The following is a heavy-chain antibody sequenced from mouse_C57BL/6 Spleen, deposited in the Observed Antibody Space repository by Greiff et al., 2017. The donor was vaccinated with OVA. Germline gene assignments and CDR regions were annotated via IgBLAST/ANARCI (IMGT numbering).Heavy chain of an antibody. J-gene: IGHJ4*01. CDR2: INPSNGGT. V-gene: IGHV1-53*01. Sequence: QVQLQQSGTELVKPGASVKLSCKASGYTFTSYWMHWVKQRPGQGLEWIGNINPSNGGTNYNEKFTSKATLTVDKSSSTAYMQRNSLTSGDSAVYYCARQLWGTAMDYWGQGTSVTVSS. CDR1: GYTFTSYW. D-gene: IGHD3-1*01. CDR3: ARQLWGTAMDY.